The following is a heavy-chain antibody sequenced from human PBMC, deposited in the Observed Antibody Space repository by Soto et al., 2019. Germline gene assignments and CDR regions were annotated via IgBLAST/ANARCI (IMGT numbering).Heavy chain of an antibody. V-gene: IGHV3-43*01. CDR1: GFTFDDYT. J-gene: IGHJ6*02. CDR2: ISWDGGST. CDR3: ARGGNPPFYYYGMDV. Sequence: GGSLRLSCAASGFTFDDYTMHWVRQAPGKGLEWVSLISWDGGSTYYADSVKGRFTISRDNSKNSLYLQMNSLRTEDTALYYCARGGNPPFYYYGMDVWGQGTTVTVSS. D-gene: IGHD2-15*01.